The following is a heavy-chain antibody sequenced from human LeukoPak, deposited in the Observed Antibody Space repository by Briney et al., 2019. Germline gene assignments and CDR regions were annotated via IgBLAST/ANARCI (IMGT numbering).Heavy chain of an antibody. CDR2: ISWNSGSI. D-gene: IGHD3-22*01. CDR1: GFTFDDFA. J-gene: IGHJ4*02. V-gene: IGHV3-9*01. CDR3: ARHVVAVGFDY. Sequence: GGSLRLSCAASGFTFDDFAMHWVRQAPGKGLEWVSGISWNSGSIGYADSVKGRFTISRDNAKNSLCLQMNSLRAEDTAVYYCARHVVAVGFDYWGQGTLVTVSS.